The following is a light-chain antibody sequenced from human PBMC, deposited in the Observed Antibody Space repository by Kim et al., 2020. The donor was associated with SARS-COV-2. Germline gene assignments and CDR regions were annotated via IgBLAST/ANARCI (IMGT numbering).Light chain of an antibody. CDR2: EDD. CDR1: SGSIDDNY. CDR3: QSYNRDNVL. Sequence: NFMLTQPHSVSESPAKTVTISCTRSSGSIDDNYVQWYQQRPGGVPTTVIYEDDQRPSGVSDRFSGSIDNSSNSASLTISGLRTEDEADYYCQSYNRDNVLFGGGTKVTVL. J-gene: IGLJ2*01. V-gene: IGLV6-57*04.